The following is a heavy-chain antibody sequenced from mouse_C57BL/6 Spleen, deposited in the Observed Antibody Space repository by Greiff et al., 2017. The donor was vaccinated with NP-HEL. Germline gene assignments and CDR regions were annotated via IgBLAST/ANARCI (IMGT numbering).Heavy chain of an antibody. Sequence: QVQLQQPGAELVRPGSSVKLSCKASGYTFTSYWMDWVKQRPGQGLEWIGNIYPSDSETHYNQKFKDKATLTVDKSSSTAYMQLSSLTSEDSAVYYCARWGDSSGYRFAYWGQGTLVTVSA. D-gene: IGHD3-2*02. CDR3: ARWGDSSGYRFAY. V-gene: IGHV1-61*01. CDR2: IYPSDSET. J-gene: IGHJ3*01. CDR1: GYTFTSYW.